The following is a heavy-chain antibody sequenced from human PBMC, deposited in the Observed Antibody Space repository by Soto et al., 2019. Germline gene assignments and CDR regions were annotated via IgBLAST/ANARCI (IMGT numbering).Heavy chain of an antibody. CDR2: ISYDGSNK. J-gene: IGHJ4*02. Sequence: PGGSLRLSCAASGFTFSSYAMHWVRQAPGKGLEWVAVISYDGSNKYYADSVKGRFTISRDNSKNTLYLQMNSLRAEDTAVYYCARDGEDYGDYAEYYFDYWGQGTLVTVSS. CDR1: GFTFSSYA. V-gene: IGHV3-30-3*01. CDR3: ARDGEDYGDYAEYYFDY. D-gene: IGHD4-17*01.